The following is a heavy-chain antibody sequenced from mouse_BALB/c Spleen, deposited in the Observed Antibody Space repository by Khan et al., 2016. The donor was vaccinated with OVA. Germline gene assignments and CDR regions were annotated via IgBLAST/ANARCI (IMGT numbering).Heavy chain of an antibody. D-gene: IGHD4-1*01. Sequence: EVELVESGGDLVKPGGSLKLSCAASGFTFSSYGMSWVRQTPDKRLEWVATISSGGSYTYYPDSVKGRFTISRDNAKNTLYLQRISLKSEDTAMYYCASHLTGSFAYWGHGTLVTVS. CDR1: GFTFSSYG. J-gene: IGHJ3*01. V-gene: IGHV5-6*01. CDR3: ASHLTGSFAY. CDR2: ISSGGSYT.